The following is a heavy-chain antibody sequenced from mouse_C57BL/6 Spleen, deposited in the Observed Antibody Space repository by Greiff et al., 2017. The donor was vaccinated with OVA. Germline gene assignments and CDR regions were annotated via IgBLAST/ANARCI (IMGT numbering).Heavy chain of an antibody. V-gene: IGHV1-50*01. J-gene: IGHJ1*03. Sequence: VQLQQSGAELVKPGASVKLSCKASGYTFTEYTIHWVKQRPGQGLEWIGEIDPSDSYTNYNQKFKGKATLTVDTSSSTAYMQLSSLTSEDSAVYYCAPYSNYEDWYFDVWGTGTTVTVSS. CDR1: GYTFTEYT. CDR2: IDPSDSYT. CDR3: APYSNYEDWYFDV. D-gene: IGHD2-5*01.